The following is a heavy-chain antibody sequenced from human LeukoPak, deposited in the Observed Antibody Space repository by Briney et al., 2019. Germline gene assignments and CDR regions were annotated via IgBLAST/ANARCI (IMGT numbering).Heavy chain of an antibody. D-gene: IGHD4-17*01. Sequence: ASVTVSFKASGYTFTSYGISWVRQAPGQGLEWMGWISAYNGNTNYAQKLQGRVTMTTDTSTSTAYMELRSLRSDDTAVYYCARPQDYTVTKEYYFDYWGQGTLVTVSS. CDR2: ISAYNGNT. J-gene: IGHJ4*02. CDR1: GYTFTSYG. CDR3: ARPQDYTVTKEYYFDY. V-gene: IGHV1-18*04.